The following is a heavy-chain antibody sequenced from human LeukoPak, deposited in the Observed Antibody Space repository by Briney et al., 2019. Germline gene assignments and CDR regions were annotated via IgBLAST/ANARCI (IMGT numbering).Heavy chain of an antibody. V-gene: IGHV3-21*01. Sequence: SGGSLRLSCAASGFTFSGYNLNWVRQAPGRGLEWVSSITSSTYMYYADSVKGRFTISRDNSKNTLYLQMNSLRAEDTAVYYCAREAGYSASDYYGMDVWGQGTTVTVSS. CDR1: GFTFSGYN. J-gene: IGHJ6*02. CDR2: ITSSTYM. CDR3: AREAGYSASDYYGMDV. D-gene: IGHD6-13*01.